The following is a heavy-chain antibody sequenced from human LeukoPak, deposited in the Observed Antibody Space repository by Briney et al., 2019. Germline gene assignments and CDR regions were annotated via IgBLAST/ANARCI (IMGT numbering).Heavy chain of an antibody. CDR3: AKDIETRTYCGGDCYSPFDY. J-gene: IGHJ4*02. Sequence: PGGSLRLSCAASGFTFDDYTMHWVRQAPGKGLEWVSGLNWNSGSIAYADSVGGRFTISRDNAKNSLYLQMNSLRAEDTALYYCAKDIETRTYCGGDCYSPFDYWGQGTLVTVSS. D-gene: IGHD2-21*02. CDR2: LNWNSGSI. CDR1: GFTFDDYT. V-gene: IGHV3-9*01.